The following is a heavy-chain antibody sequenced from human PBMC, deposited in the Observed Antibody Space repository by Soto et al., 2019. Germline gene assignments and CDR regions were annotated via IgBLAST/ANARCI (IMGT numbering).Heavy chain of an antibody. CDR1: GYTFTSYA. CDR2: INAGNGNT. CDR3: ARDGGYSDGFDY. J-gene: IGHJ4*02. Sequence: QVQLVQSGAEEKKPGASVKVSCKASGYTFTSYAMHWVRQAPGQRLEWMGWINAGNGNTKYSQKFQGRVTITRDTSASTAYMELSSLRSEDTAVYYCARDGGYSDGFDYWGQGTLVTVSS. V-gene: IGHV1-3*05. D-gene: IGHD5-18*01.